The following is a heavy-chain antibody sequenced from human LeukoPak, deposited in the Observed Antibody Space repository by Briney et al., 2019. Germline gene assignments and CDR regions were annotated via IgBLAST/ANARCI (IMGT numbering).Heavy chain of an antibody. J-gene: IGHJ4*02. CDR3: ARNLTLGYCSGGSCYSL. V-gene: IGHV3-21*01. CDR2: ISSSSSYI. Sequence: GGSLRLSCAASGFTFSSYSMNWVRQAPGKGLEWVSSISSSSSYIYYADSVKGRFTISRDNAKNSLYLQMNSLRAEDTAVYYCARNLTLGYCSGGSCYSLWGQGTLVTVSS. D-gene: IGHD2-15*01. CDR1: GFTFSSYS.